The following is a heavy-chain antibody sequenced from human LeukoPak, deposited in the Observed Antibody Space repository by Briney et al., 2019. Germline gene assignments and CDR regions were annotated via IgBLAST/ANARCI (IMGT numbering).Heavy chain of an antibody. J-gene: IGHJ6*02. CDR2: ISYDGSNK. Sequence: PGGSLRLSCAASGFTFSSYGMHWVRQAPGKGLEWVAVISYDGSNKYYADSVKGRFTISRDNSKNTLYLQMNSLRAEDTAVYYCAKDPNYGSGSYYFWYYYYGMDVWGQGTTVTVSS. CDR3: AKDPNYGSGSYYFWYYYYGMDV. D-gene: IGHD3-10*01. V-gene: IGHV3-30*18. CDR1: GFTFSSYG.